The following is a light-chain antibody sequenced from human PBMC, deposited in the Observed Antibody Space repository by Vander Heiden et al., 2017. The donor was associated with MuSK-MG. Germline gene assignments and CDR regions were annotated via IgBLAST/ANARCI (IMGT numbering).Light chain of an antibody. Sequence: ILISLSPSSLSASVGDTVTITCQASQDISNYLNWYQQKPGKAPKLLIYDASNLETGVPSRFSGSGSGTDFTFTISSLQPEDIATYYCQQYDNLPLTFGGGTKVEIK. V-gene: IGKV1-33*01. CDR3: QQYDNLPLT. CDR2: DAS. CDR1: QDISNY. J-gene: IGKJ4*01.